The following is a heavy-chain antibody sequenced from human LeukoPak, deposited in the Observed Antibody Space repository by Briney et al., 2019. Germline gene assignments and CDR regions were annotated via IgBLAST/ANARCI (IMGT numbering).Heavy chain of an antibody. J-gene: IGHJ3*02. D-gene: IGHD2-21*02. CDR2: VYYTGCT. Sequence: SETLSLTCTVSGASIRRYFWSWIRQSPEKGLEWIGYVYYTGCTNYNPSLKSRLTISIDTSKNQFSLELTSVTAADTAVYYCARLTVQIAFDIWGQGTMVTVSS. CDR1: GASIRRYF. V-gene: IGHV4-59*01. CDR3: ARLTVQIAFDI.